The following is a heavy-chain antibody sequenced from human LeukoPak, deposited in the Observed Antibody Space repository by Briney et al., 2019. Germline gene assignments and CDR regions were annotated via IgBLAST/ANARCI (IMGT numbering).Heavy chain of an antibody. CDR2: IYYSGST. CDR1: GGSISSYY. J-gene: IGHJ3*02. V-gene: IGHV4-59*01. D-gene: IGHD6-19*01. Sequence: SETLSLTCTVSGGSISSYYWSWIRQPPGKGLEWIGYIYYSGSTNYNPSLKSRVTISVDTSKNQFSLKLSSETAADTAVYYCARSSGWYDAFDIWGQGTMVTVSS. CDR3: ARSSGWYDAFDI.